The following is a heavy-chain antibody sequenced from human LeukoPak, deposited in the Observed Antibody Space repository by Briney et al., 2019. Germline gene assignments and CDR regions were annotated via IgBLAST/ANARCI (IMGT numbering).Heavy chain of an antibody. V-gene: IGHV3-23*01. CDR1: GFAFSAYA. D-gene: IGHD2-21*02. J-gene: IGHJ3*02. CDR2: VSGSGGRT. Sequence: GGSLRLSCVASGFAFSAYALSWVRHTPGKGLEWVSTVSGSGGRTFYADSVKVRSTISRDNSKKTVSLQMNSLRVDDTAVYYCAKGGAAMTDAPHGDVVTTTLDGFDIWGQGSMVTVSS. CDR3: AKGGAAMTDAPHGDVVTTTLDGFDI.